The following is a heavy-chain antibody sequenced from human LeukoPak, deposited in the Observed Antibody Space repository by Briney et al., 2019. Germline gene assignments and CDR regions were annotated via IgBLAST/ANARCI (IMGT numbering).Heavy chain of an antibody. CDR1: GGSISSYY. CDR3: ARLGVWQWLAHGNWFDP. D-gene: IGHD6-19*01. Sequence: RTSETLSLTCTVSGGSISSYYWSWIRQPPGKGLEWIGYIYYSGSTNYNPSLKSRVTISVDTSKNQFSLKLSSVTAADTAVYYCARLGVWQWLAHGNWFDPWGQGTLVTVSS. V-gene: IGHV4-59*08. J-gene: IGHJ5*02. CDR2: IYYSGST.